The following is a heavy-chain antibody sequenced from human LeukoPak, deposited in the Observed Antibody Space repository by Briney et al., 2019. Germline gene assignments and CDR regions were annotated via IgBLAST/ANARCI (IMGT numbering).Heavy chain of an antibody. CDR3: AKDPNYSNSFDY. CDR2: ISSSGGST. CDR1: GFTFSSYA. J-gene: IGHJ4*02. D-gene: IGHD4-11*01. V-gene: IGHV3-23*01. Sequence: GGSLRLSCAASGFTFSSYAMSWVRQAPGKGLEWVSAISSSGGSTYYADSVKGRFTISRDNSKNTLYLQMNSLRAEDTAVYYCAKDPNYSNSFDYWGQGTLVTVSS.